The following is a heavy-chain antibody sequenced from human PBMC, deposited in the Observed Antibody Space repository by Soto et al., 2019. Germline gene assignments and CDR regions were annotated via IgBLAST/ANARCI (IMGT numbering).Heavy chain of an antibody. CDR1: GGSFSGYY. D-gene: IGHD4-17*01. V-gene: IGHV4-34*01. Sequence: QVQLQQWGAGLLKSSETLSLTCAVYGGSFSGYYWSWIRQPPGKGLEWIGEINHSGSTNYNPSLKSRVIISVDTSKNQFSRKLSSVTAADTAVYYCARGFYGDSNWFDPWGQGTLVTVSS. CDR3: ARGFYGDSNWFDP. J-gene: IGHJ5*02. CDR2: INHSGST.